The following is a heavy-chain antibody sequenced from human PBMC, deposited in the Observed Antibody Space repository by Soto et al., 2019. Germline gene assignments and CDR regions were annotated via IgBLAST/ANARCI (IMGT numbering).Heavy chain of an antibody. CDR1: GGSLSSGGYS. J-gene: IGHJ1*01. V-gene: IGHV4-30-2*01. CDR3: VRAGTPVTPCSF. CDR2: IYHSGST. D-gene: IGHD4-17*01. Sequence: QLQLQESGSGLVKPSQTLSLTCAVSGGSLSSGGYSWSWIRQPPGNGLEWIGYIYHSGSTNSNPSLKSRVTISVDRSKNQFSLKPSSVTAADTAVYCCVRAGTPVTPCSFWGKGTLVTVSS.